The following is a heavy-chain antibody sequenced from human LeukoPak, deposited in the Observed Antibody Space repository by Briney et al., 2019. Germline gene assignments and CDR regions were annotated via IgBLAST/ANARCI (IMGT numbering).Heavy chain of an antibody. CDR1: GFTLSSYS. V-gene: IGHV3-21*01. D-gene: IGHD5/OR15-5a*01. CDR3: ARGSTRSYYGMDV. Sequence: GGSLRLSCAASGFTLSSYSLNWVRQAPGKGLEWVSSISSSSSYIYYADSVKGRFTISRDNAKNSLYLQMNSLRAEDKAVYYCARGSTRSYYGMDVWGQGTTVTVSS. J-gene: IGHJ6*02. CDR2: ISSSSSYI.